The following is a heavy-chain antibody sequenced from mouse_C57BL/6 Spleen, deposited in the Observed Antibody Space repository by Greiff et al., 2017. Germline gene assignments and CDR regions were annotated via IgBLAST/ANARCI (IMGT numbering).Heavy chain of an antibody. CDR2: IDPETGGT. V-gene: IGHV1-15*01. CDR1: GYTFTDYE. CDR3: TERDYGSSYAFAY. Sequence: QVQLQQSGAELVRPGASVTLSCKASGYTFTDYEMHWVKQTPVHGLEWIGAIDPETGGTAYNQKFKGKAILTADKSSSTAYMELRSLTSEDSAVYYCTERDYGSSYAFAYWGQGTLVTVSA. D-gene: IGHD1-1*01. J-gene: IGHJ3*01.